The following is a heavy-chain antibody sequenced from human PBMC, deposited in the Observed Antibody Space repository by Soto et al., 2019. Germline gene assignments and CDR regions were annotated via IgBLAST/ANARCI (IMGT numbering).Heavy chain of an antibody. Sequence: GASVKVSCKASGYTFTGYYMHWVRQAPGQGLEWMGWINPNSGGTNYAQKFQGWVTMTRDTSISTAYMELSRLRSDDMAVYYCARGCGGNEKPMIAAAGRDAGGMDVWGQGTTVTVSS. CDR1: GYTFTGYY. CDR2: INPNSGGT. CDR3: ARGCGGNEKPMIAAAGRDAGGMDV. D-gene: IGHD6-13*01. J-gene: IGHJ6*02. V-gene: IGHV1-2*04.